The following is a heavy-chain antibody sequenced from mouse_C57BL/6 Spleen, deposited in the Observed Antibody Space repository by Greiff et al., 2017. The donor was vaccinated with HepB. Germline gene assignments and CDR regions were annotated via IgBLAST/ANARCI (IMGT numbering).Heavy chain of an antibody. J-gene: IGHJ2*01. CDR3: ARGGYDGYSYYFDY. V-gene: IGHV1-64*01. D-gene: IGHD2-3*01. CDR2: IHPNSGST. CDR1: GYTFTSYW. Sequence: VQLQQPGAELVKPGASVKLSCKASGYTFTSYWMHWVKQRPGQGLEWIGMIHPNSGSTNYNEKFKSKATLTVDKSSSTAYMQLSSLTSEYSAVYYCARGGYDGYSYYFDYWGQGTTLTVSS.